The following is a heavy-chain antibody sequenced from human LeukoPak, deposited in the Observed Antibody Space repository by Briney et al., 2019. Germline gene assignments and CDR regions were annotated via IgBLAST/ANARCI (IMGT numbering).Heavy chain of an antibody. Sequence: GGSLRLSCAASGFTFSSYSMNWVRQAPGKGLEWVSSISSSSSYIYYADSVKGRFTISRDNAKNSLYLQMNSLRAEDTAVYYCASTGGRGGYFDYWGQGTLVTVSS. J-gene: IGHJ4*02. CDR1: GFTFSSYS. V-gene: IGHV3-21*01. D-gene: IGHD1-26*01. CDR2: ISSSSSYI. CDR3: ASTGGRGGYFDY.